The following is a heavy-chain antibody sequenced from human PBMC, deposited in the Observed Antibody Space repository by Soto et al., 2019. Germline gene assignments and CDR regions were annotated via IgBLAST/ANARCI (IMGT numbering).Heavy chain of an antibody. CDR3: ARGQNSGYYYGYYYYGMDV. Sequence: EVQLVESGGGLVQPGGSLRLSCAASGFTFSSYDMHWVRQATGKGLEWVSAIGTAGDTYYPGSVKGRFTISRENAKNSLYLQMNSLRAGDTAVYYCARGQNSGYYYGYYYYGMDVWGQGTTVTVSS. CDR1: GFTFSSYD. CDR2: IGTAGDT. D-gene: IGHD3-22*01. V-gene: IGHV3-13*01. J-gene: IGHJ6*02.